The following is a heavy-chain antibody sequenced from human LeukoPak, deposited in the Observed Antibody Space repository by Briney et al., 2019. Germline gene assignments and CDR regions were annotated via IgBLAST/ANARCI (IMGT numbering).Heavy chain of an antibody. V-gene: IGHV1-8*02. J-gene: IGHJ4*02. CDR2: MNPNSGNT. CDR1: GYTFTSYD. Sequence: GASVKVSCKASGYTFTSYDINWVRQATGQGLEWMGWMNPNSGNTGYTQKFQGRVTMTRDSSISTAYMELSLRSEDTAVYYCARTLRRHCSGGSCYSPHLDYWGQGTLVTVSS. D-gene: IGHD2-15*01. CDR3: ARTLRRHCSGGSCYSPHLDY.